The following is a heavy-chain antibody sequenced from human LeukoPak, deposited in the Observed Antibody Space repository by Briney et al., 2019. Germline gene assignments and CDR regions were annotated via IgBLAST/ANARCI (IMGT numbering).Heavy chain of an antibody. CDR2: ISSGSSYM. V-gene: IGHV3-21*01. D-gene: IGHD2-2*01. CDR1: GFTFSTYS. CDR3: ARSDCSSTSCYHSDY. J-gene: IGHJ4*02. Sequence: TGGSLRLSCAASGFTFSTYSMNWVRQAPGKGLEWVSYISSGSSYMYYADSVKGRFTISRDNAKNSLYLQMNSLRAEDTAVYYCARSDCSSTSCYHSDYWGQGTLVTVSS.